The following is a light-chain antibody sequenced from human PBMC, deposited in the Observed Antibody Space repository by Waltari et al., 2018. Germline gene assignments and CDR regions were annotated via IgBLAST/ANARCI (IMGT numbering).Light chain of an antibody. V-gene: IGKV3-20*01. J-gene: IGKJ1*01. CDR2: DAS. Sequence: EIVLTQSPGTLSLSPGERATLSCRASQSVSRTLAWYQQKPGQAPRLLIYDASTRATGIPDRFSGSWSWTYFSLTISRLEPEDFAVYYCQKYGTLPATFGQGTKVEIK. CDR3: QKYGTLPAT. CDR1: QSVSRT.